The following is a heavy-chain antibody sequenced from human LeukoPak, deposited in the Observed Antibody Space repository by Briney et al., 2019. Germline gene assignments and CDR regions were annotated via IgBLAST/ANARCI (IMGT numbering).Heavy chain of an antibody. J-gene: IGHJ3*02. Sequence: GGSLRLSCAASGFTFSSYAMSWVRQAPGKGLEWVSAISGSGGSTYYADSVKGRFTISRDNSKNTLYLQTNSLRAEDTAVYYCAKWGYDYVWGSYRTPLDIWGQGTMVTVSS. V-gene: IGHV3-23*01. CDR2: ISGSGGST. CDR3: AKWGYDYVWGSYRTPLDI. D-gene: IGHD3-16*02. CDR1: GFTFSSYA.